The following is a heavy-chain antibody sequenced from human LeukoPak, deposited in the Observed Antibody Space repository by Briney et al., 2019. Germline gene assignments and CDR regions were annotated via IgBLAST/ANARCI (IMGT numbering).Heavy chain of an antibody. CDR3: ASSQWLVRNLDY. J-gene: IGHJ4*02. V-gene: IGHV3-48*01. CDR1: GFTFSSYS. CDR2: ISSSSTI. D-gene: IGHD6-19*01. Sequence: PGGSLRLSGAASGFTFSSYSMNWVRQAPGKGLEWVSYISSSSTIYYADSVKGRFTISRDNAKNSLYLQMNSLRAEDTAVYYCASSQWLVRNLDYWGQGTLVTVSS.